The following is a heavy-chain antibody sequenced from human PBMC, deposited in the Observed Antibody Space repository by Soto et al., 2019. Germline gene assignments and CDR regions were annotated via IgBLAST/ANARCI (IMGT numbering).Heavy chain of an antibody. J-gene: IGHJ3*02. CDR2: INHSGST. D-gene: IGHD3-16*01. CDR1: GGSFSGYY. CDR3: ARGDYFLGAFDI. Sequence: SETLSLTCAVYGGSFSGYYWSWIRQPPGKGLEWIGEINHSGSTNYNPSLKSRVTISVDTSKNQFSLKLSSVTAADTAVYYCARGDYFLGAFDIWGQGTMVTVSS. V-gene: IGHV4-34*01.